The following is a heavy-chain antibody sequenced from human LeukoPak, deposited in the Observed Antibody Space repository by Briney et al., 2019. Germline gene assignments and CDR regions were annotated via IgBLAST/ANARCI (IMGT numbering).Heavy chain of an antibody. CDR2: IYYSGST. J-gene: IGHJ4*02. D-gene: IGHD6-6*01. CDR1: GGSISSYY. V-gene: IGHV4-59*08. Sequence: SETLSLTCTVSGGSISSYYWSWIRQPPGKGLEWIGYIYYSGSTNYNPSLKSRVTISVDTSKNQFSLKLSSVTAADTAVYYCASSYSSSVSDYWGQGTLVTVSS. CDR3: ASSYSSSVSDY.